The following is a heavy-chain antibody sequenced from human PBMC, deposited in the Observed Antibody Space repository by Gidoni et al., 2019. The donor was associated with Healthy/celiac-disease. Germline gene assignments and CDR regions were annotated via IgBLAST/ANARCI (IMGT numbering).Heavy chain of an antibody. CDR3: ARDSGDGYNDYDY. CDR2: IIPILGTA. CDR1: GGPFSSYA. D-gene: IGHD3-16*01. V-gene: IGHV1-69*01. Sequence: QVQLVQSGAAVKKPGSPVKVSCKASGGPFSSYAISWVRQAPGQGLEWMGGIIPILGTANYAQKCQGRVTITADESTSTAYMELSSLRSEDTAVYYCARDSGDGYNDYDYWGQGTLVTVSS. J-gene: IGHJ4*02.